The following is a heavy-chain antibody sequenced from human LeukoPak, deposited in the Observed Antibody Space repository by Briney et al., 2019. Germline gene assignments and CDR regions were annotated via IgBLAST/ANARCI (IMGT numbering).Heavy chain of an antibody. CDR1: GFTFSSYA. Sequence: PGGSLRLSCAASGFTFSSYAMHWVRQAPGKGLEYVSGIISNGGSTYYANSVKGRFTMSRDNSKNTLYLQMGSLRAEDMAVYYCARGSSSWYYDAFHFWGQGTMVTVSS. CDR3: ARGSSSWYYDAFHF. D-gene: IGHD6-13*01. J-gene: IGHJ3*01. CDR2: IISNGGST. V-gene: IGHV3-64*01.